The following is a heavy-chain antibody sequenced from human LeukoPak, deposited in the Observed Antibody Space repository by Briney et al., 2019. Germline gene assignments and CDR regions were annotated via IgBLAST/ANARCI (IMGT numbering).Heavy chain of an antibody. D-gene: IGHD3-22*01. J-gene: IGHJ4*02. Sequence: ASVKVSCKASGYTFSGYYMHWVRQAPGQGLEWMGWINPNSGGTNYAQKFQGRVTMTRDTSISTAYMELSRLRSDDTAVYYCARDTGYYDSSGSEFDYWGQGTLVTVSS. CDR1: GYTFSGYY. CDR2: INPNSGGT. V-gene: IGHV1-2*02. CDR3: ARDTGYYDSSGSEFDY.